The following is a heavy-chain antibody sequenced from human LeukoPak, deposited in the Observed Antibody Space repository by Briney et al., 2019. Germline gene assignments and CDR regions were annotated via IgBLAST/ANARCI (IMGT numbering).Heavy chain of an antibody. V-gene: IGHV4-59*02. D-gene: IGHD6-13*01. CDR2: IYYSGST. CDR3: ARIGKGMAVAGNFDY. Sequence: PSETLSLTCTVSGGSVSSYYWSWIRRPPGKGLEWIGYIYYSGSTDYNPSLKSRVTISEDTSKNQFTLKLSSVTAADTAVYYCARIGKGMAVAGNFDYWGQGTLVTVSS. J-gene: IGHJ4*02. CDR1: GGSVSSYY.